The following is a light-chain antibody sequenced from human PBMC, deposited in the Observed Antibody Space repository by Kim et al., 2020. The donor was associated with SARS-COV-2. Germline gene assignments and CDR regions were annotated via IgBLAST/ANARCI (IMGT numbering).Light chain of an antibody. J-gene: IGLJ2*01. CDR1: SSDGGGNNY. V-gene: IGLV2-8*01. CDR2: EVS. Sequence: GQSVTISCTGTSSDGGGNNYGSWYQQHPGKAPKRMIYEVSKRPSGVRDRFSGSKSGITASLTVSGLQAEDEADYYCSSYAGIKLAFGGGTQLTVL. CDR3: SSYAGIKLA.